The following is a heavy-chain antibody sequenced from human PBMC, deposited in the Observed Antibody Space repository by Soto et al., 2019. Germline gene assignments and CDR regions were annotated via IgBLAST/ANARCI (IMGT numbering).Heavy chain of an antibody. Sequence: QLQLQESGSGLVKPSQTLSLTCTVSGVSITSGGHPWNWIRQPPGKGLEWIGYSFHNGNTFYNPSFASRVTISVDRSKNQFSVKLTSVPAADTAMYFCARGVKFSGSGSYVIEYWFDPWGQRTLVTVSS. CDR2: SFHNGNT. D-gene: IGHD3-10*01. CDR1: GVSITSGGHP. V-gene: IGHV4-30-2*01. J-gene: IGHJ5*02. CDR3: ARGVKFSGSGSYVIEYWFDP.